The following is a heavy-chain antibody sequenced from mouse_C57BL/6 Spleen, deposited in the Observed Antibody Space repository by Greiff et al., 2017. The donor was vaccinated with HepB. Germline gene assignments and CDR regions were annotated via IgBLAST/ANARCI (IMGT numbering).Heavy chain of an antibody. CDR3: ARIDYEYDEEGCDYAMDD. CDR1: GFTFSDYY. CDR2: ISNGGGST. J-gene: IGHJ4*01. Sequence: EVKLMESGGGLVQPGGSLKLSCAASGFTFSDYYMYWVRQTPEKRLEWVAYISNGGGSTYYPDTVKGRFPISRDNAKNTLYRQMSRLKSEDTAMYYWARIDYEYDEEGCDYAMDDWGQGTSVTVSS. V-gene: IGHV5-12*01. D-gene: IGHD2-4*01.